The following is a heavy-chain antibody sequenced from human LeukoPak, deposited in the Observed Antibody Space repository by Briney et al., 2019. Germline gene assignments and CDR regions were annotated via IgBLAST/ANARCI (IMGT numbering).Heavy chain of an antibody. V-gene: IGHV3-21*01. CDR2: ITRSGSHK. D-gene: IGHD2-21*02. CDR3: VRACGGDCYLGDY. J-gene: IGHJ4*02. CDR1: GFTFSGYS. Sequence: GGSLRLSCAASGFTFSGYSMNWVRQAPGKGLEWVSSITRSGSHKYYADSVEGRFTISRDNTKNSLYLQMDSLRAEDTAVYYCVRACGGDCYLGDYWGQGTLVTVSS.